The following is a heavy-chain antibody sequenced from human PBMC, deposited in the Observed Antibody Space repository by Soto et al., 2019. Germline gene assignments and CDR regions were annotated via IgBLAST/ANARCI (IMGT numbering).Heavy chain of an antibody. CDR1: WGSIIDFG. J-gene: IGHJ5*02. CDR3: AIDFRDYYAGSGYPVPLGWFGP. Sequence: FVTLRLSKTVVWGSIIDFGCSRIRQTPRKGLEWIAYIYYSGSNNYNPSLKSRVTISVDTSKNQFSLKLSSVTAADTAVYYCAIDFRDYYAGSGYPVPLGWFGPWGQGTLVTVSS. D-gene: IGHD3-22*01. V-gene: IGHV4-59*01. CDR2: IYYSGSN.